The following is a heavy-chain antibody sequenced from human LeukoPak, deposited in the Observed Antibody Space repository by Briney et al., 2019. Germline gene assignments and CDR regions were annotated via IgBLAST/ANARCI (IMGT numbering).Heavy chain of an antibody. CDR3: ARVMGATVN. CDR1: GGSFSGYY. D-gene: IGHD1-26*01. Sequence: SETLSLTCAVYGGSFSGYYWSWIRQPPGKGLEWIGEINHSGSTNYNPSLKSRVTISVDTSKNQFSLKLSSVTAADTAVHYCARVMGATVNWGQGTLVTVSS. V-gene: IGHV4-34*01. CDR2: INHSGST. J-gene: IGHJ4*02.